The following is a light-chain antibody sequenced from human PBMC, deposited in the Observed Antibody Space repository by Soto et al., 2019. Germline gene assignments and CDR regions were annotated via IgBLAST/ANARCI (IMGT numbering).Light chain of an antibody. CDR2: ASS. Sequence: DIQMTQSPSSLSASVGDRVTITCRASQSISTYLNWNQQKPGKAPKRLIYASSSLQSGVPSRFSGSGSGTDFTLTISSLQPEDFATYYCQQRYSTPRTFGGGTKLEIK. CDR1: QSISTY. J-gene: IGKJ4*01. CDR3: QQRYSTPRT. V-gene: IGKV1-39*01.